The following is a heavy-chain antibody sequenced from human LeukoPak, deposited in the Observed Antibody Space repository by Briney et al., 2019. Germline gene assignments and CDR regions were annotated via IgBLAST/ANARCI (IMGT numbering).Heavy chain of an antibody. D-gene: IGHD1-26*01. Sequence: SETLSLTCAVYGVSFSGDYWGWVRQPPGKGLEWIGEMNHSGSTNYNPSLKSRVTISVDTSKNQFSLKLSSVTAADTAVYYCARDRVGWWELLPGKTDYYYYSMDVWGKGTTVTISS. J-gene: IGHJ6*03. CDR2: MNHSGST. V-gene: IGHV4-34*01. CDR3: ARDRVGWWELLPGKTDYYYYSMDV. CDR1: GVSFSGDY.